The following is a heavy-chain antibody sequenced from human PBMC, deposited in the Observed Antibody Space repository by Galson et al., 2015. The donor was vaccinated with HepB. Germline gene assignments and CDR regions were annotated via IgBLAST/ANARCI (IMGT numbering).Heavy chain of an antibody. CDR3: ACLSSSKYWDDAFDI. CDR2: IYPGDSDT. D-gene: IGHD6-13*01. V-gene: IGHV5-51*01. Sequence: QSGAEVKKPGESLKISCKGSGYSFTSYWIGWVRQMPGKGLEWMGIIYPGDSDTRYSPSFQGQVTISADKSISTAYLQWSSLKASDTAMYYCACLSSSKYWDDAFDIWGQGTMVTVSS. CDR1: GYSFTSYW. J-gene: IGHJ3*02.